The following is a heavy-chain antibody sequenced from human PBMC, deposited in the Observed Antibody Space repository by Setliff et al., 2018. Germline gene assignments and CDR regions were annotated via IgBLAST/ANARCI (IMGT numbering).Heavy chain of an antibody. Sequence: PSETLSLTCSVSGASISSNYWGWIRQPPGKGLEWIGSIYHSGSSYYNSSLRSRVTISVDTSKNQFSLILRSVTAADTAVYYCARGRMRGSCSGPSCTYDPFDIWGQGTPVTVSS. CDR3: ARGRMRGSCSGPSCTYDPFDI. CDR1: GASISSNY. D-gene: IGHD2-2*01. CDR2: IYHSGSS. V-gene: IGHV4-39*07. J-gene: IGHJ3*02.